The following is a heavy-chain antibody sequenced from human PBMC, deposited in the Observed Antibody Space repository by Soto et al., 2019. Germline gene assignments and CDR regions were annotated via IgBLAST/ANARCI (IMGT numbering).Heavy chain of an antibody. CDR1: GYTFTSYG. V-gene: IGHV1-18*01. CDR3: ARVTSSYYDFWSGYYYYFDY. J-gene: IGHJ4*02. Sequence: ASVKVSCKASGYTFTSYGISWVRQAPGQGLEWMGWISAYNGNTNYAQKLQGRVTVTTDTSTSTAYMELRSLRSDDTAVYYCARVTSSYYDFWSGYYYYFDYWGQGTLVTVS. CDR2: ISAYNGNT. D-gene: IGHD3-3*01.